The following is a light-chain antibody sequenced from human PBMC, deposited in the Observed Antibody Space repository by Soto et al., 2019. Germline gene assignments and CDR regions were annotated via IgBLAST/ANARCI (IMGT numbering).Light chain of an antibody. CDR2: EVS. V-gene: IGLV2-14*01. CDR3: GSYTSSRIYV. J-gene: IGLJ1*01. CDR1: SSDVGGYNY. Sequence: QSVLTQPASVSVSPGQSITISCTGTSSDVGGYNYVSWYQQHPGKAPKLMIYEVSNRPSGVSDRFSGSKSGNTASLTISGLQAEDEADYYCGSYTSSRIYVFGARTKVTVL.